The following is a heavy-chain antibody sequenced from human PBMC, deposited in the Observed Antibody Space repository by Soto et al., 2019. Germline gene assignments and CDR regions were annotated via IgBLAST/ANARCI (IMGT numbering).Heavy chain of an antibody. J-gene: IGHJ3*01. CDR1: GCTFSNYE. V-gene: IGHV3-48*03. CDR2: ISSSGII. Sequence: XGSLSPSCAASGCTFSNYEMDWVRQAPGKGLEWVAYISSSGIIVYADSVKGRFTISRDNADKSLYLQMNSLRAEDTAVYYCTKEKSVMYSGYDAFDVWGRETMVTVS. D-gene: IGHD5-12*01. CDR3: TKEKSVMYSGYDAFDV.